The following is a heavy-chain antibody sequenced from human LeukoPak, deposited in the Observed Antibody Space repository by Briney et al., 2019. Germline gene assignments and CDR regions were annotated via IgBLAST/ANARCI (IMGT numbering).Heavy chain of an antibody. J-gene: IGHJ6*03. CDR2: IIPIFGTA. Sequence: SVKVSCKASGGTFSSYAISWVRQAPGQGLEWMGGIIPIFGTANYAQKFQGRVTITTDESTSTAYMELSSLRSEDTAVYYCARVADRLLYYYYMDVWGKGTTVTVSS. V-gene: IGHV1-69*05. CDR3: ARVADRLLYYYYMDV. CDR1: GGTFSSYA. D-gene: IGHD6-6*01.